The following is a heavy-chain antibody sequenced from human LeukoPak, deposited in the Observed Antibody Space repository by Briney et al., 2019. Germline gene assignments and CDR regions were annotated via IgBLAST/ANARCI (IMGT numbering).Heavy chain of an antibody. J-gene: IGHJ3*02. D-gene: IGHD6-19*01. CDR1: GGSFSGYY. V-gene: IGHV4-34*01. CDR3: ARSSYSSGWYAFDI. Sequence: SETLSLTCAVYGGSFSGYYWSWIRQPPGKGLEWIGEINHSGSTNYNPSLKSRVTISVGTSKNQFSLKLSSVTAADTAVYYCARSSYSSGWYAFDIWGQGTMVTVSS. CDR2: INHSGST.